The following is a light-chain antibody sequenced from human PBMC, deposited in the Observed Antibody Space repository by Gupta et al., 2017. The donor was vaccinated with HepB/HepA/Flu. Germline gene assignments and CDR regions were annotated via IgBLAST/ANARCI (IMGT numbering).Light chain of an antibody. Sequence: EMVLTQSPATLSLSPSESATLSCSASQSVYSYLAWYQQKQGQAPRLLIYDASNRATGFPARFSGSGSGTEFTLTISRLEPEDFAVYYCQQRSNWPRTFGQGTKVEIK. J-gene: IGKJ1*01. CDR1: QSVYSY. CDR3: QQRSNWPRT. V-gene: IGKV3-11*01. CDR2: DAS.